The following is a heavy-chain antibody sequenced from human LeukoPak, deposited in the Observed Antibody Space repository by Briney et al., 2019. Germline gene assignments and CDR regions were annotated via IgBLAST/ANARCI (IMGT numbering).Heavy chain of an antibody. D-gene: IGHD3-22*01. J-gene: IGHJ6*03. CDR1: GYTFTSYG. Sequence: GASVKVSCKASGYTFTSYGISWVRQAPGQGLEWMGWISAYNGNTNYAQKLQGRVTMTTDTSTSTAYMELRSLRSDDTAVYYCARVYDSSGYYYYMDVWGKGTTVTISS. V-gene: IGHV1-18*01. CDR2: ISAYNGNT. CDR3: ARVYDSSGYYYYMDV.